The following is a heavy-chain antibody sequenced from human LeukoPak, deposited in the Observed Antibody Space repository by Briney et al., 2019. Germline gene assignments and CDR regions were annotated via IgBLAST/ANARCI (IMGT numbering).Heavy chain of an antibody. Sequence: GGSLRLSCAASGFTFNNYGMHWVRQAPGKGLEWVALIWYDGTNKYYGDSVKGRFTISRDNSKNTLYLQMNSLRAEDTAVYYCARGRFGELSVATFDIWGQGTMVTVSS. CDR1: GFTFNNYG. D-gene: IGHD3-10*01. J-gene: IGHJ3*02. CDR2: IWYDGTNK. V-gene: IGHV3-33*01. CDR3: ARGRFGELSVATFDI.